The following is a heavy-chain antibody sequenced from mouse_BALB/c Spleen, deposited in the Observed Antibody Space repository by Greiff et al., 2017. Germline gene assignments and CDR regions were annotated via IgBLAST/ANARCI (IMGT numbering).Heavy chain of an antibody. CDR3: ARSFYFDY. CDR2: INPSSGYT. J-gene: IGHJ2*01. V-gene: IGHV1-4*02. Sequence: VQLQQSAAELARPGASVKMSCKASGYTFTSYTMHWVKQRPGQGLEWIGYINPSSGYTEYNQKFKDKTTLTADKSSSTAYMQLSSLTSEDSAVYYCARSFYFDYWGQGTTLTVSS. CDR1: GYTFTSYT.